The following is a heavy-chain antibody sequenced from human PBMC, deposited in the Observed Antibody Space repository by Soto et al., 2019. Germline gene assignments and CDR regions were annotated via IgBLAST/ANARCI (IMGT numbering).Heavy chain of an antibody. V-gene: IGHV3-74*01. CDR1: GFTFSSSR. D-gene: IGHD1-1*01. Sequence: GGSLRLSCAASGFTFSSSRMHWVRQVPGKGLVWVSRINGDGSDTTYAESVKGRFTVSRDNAKNTLYLQMSSLRAEDTAVYYCSTLGGPHLEARDYWGQGTLVTVSS. CDR3: STLGGPHLEARDY. J-gene: IGHJ4*02. CDR2: INGDGSDT.